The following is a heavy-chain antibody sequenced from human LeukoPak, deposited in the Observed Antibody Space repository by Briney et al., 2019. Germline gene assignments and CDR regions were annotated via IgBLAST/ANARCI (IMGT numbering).Heavy chain of an antibody. CDR3: ASFPY. V-gene: IGHV3-53*01. Sequence: GGSLRLSCAASGFTVSSNYMSWVRQAPGKGLEWVSVIYSGGSTYYSDAFKGRCTISTDNYKNTLCLLMKSLRAEDTAVDYCASFPYWGQGSLVSASS. CDR2: IYSGGST. J-gene: IGHJ4*02. CDR1: GFTVSSNY.